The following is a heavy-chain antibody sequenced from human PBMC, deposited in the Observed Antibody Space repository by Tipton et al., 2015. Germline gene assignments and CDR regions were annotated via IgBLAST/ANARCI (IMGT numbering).Heavy chain of an antibody. J-gene: IGHJ6*02. Sequence: TLSLTCTVSGDSISPYYWGWIRQPPGEGLEGIGYIFYTGRTSHNPSLESRVTMSVDTSKNQFSLKLNSVTAAGTAVYYCARDRRDRWDRGGMDVWGQGTPVIVSS. CDR1: GDSISPYY. V-gene: IGHV4-59*01. CDR3: ARDRRDRWDRGGMDV. CDR2: IFYTGRT. D-gene: IGHD5-24*01.